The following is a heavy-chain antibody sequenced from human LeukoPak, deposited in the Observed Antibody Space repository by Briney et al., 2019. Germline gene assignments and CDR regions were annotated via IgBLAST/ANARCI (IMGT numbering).Heavy chain of an antibody. CDR3: ARGAMGGANWFDP. D-gene: IGHD5-18*01. V-gene: IGHV4-31*03. Sequence: SETLSLTCTVSGGSISSGGYYWSWIRQRPGKGLEWIGYIHYNGNTYYNPSLKSRVTISVDTSKNHFSLKLSSVTAADTAVFYCARGAMGGANWFDPWGQGTLVTVSS. J-gene: IGHJ5*02. CDR2: IHYNGNT. CDR1: GGSISSGGYY.